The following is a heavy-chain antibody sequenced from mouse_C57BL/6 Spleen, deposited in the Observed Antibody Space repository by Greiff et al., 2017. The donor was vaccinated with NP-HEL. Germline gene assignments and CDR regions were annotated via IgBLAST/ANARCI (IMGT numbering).Heavy chain of an antibody. CDR1: GFTFSSYA. CDR3: ARDPDYYGSRYFDV. Sequence: EVKVEESGGGLVKPGGSLKLSCAASGFTFSSYAMSWVRQTPEKRLEWVATISDGGSYTYYPDNVKGRFTISRDNAKNNLYLQMSHLKSEDTAMYYCARDPDYYGSRYFDVWGTGTTVTVSS. V-gene: IGHV5-4*01. D-gene: IGHD1-1*01. J-gene: IGHJ1*03. CDR2: ISDGGSYT.